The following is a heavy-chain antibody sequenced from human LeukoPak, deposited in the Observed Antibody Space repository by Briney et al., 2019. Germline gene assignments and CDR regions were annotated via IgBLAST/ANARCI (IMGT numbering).Heavy chain of an antibody. V-gene: IGHV1-18*01. J-gene: IGHJ6*02. CDR1: GYTFTSYG. CDR2: ISAYNGNT. Sequence: ASVKVSCKASGYTFTSYGISWVRQPPGQGLEWMGWISAYNGNTNYAQKLQGRVTMTTDTSTSTAYMELKSLRADDTAVYYCARVRHCSGGSCYSNYYYYYGMDVWGQGTTVTVSS. D-gene: IGHD2-15*01. CDR3: ARVRHCSGGSCYSNYYYYYGMDV.